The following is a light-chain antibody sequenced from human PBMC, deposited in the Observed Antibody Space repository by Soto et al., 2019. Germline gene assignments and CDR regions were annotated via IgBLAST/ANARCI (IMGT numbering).Light chain of an antibody. CDR3: SSCAGSTNWV. CDR1: SSDLDCYNY. J-gene: IGLJ3*02. V-gene: IGLV2-8*01. CDR2: EVS. Sequence: QSALTQPPSASGSPGQSVTISCTGTSSDLDCYNYVSWYQQQPGKAPKLIIYEVSKRPSGVPDRFSGSKSGNAAPLTVSGLQAEDEADYYCSSCAGSTNWVFGGGTKLTVL.